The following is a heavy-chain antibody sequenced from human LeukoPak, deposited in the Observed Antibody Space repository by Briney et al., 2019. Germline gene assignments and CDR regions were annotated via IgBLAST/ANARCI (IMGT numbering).Heavy chain of an antibody. V-gene: IGHV3-23*01. J-gene: IGHJ4*02. D-gene: IGHD3-9*01. Sequence: GGSLRLSCAASGFTVSAYAMAWVRQAPGKGLEWVSTIYDDNTYYADSVKGRFAISTDNSKNTLYLQMNDVRVEDTALYYCARGPHSYTSRYFDKPSDHWGQGTLVIVSS. CDR3: ARGPHSYTSRYFDKPSDH. CDR1: GFTVSAYA. CDR2: IYDDNT.